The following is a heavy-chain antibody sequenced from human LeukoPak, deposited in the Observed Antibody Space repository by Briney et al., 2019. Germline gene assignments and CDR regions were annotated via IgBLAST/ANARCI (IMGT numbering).Heavy chain of an antibody. D-gene: IGHD2-15*01. CDR1: GGSISSYY. CDR2: IYYSGST. CDR3: ARGVVEGGDAFDI. J-gene: IGHJ3*02. Sequence: PSETLSLTCTVSGGSISSYYWGWIRQPPGKGLEWIGSIYYSGSTYYNPSLKSRVTISVDTSKNQFSLKLSSVTAAGTAVYYCARGVVEGGDAFDIWGQGTMVTVSS. V-gene: IGHV4-39*07.